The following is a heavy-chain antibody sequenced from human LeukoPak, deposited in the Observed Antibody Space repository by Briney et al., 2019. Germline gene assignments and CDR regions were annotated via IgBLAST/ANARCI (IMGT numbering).Heavy chain of an antibody. J-gene: IGHJ6*03. CDR1: GYTFTSYY. CDR3: ARDPRRSSGWSGYYYYYMDV. D-gene: IGHD6-19*01. V-gene: IGHV1-8*03. Sequence: ASVKVSCKASGYTFTSYYINWVRQATGQGLEWMGWMNPNSGNTGYAQKFQGRVTITRHTSISTAYMELSSLRSDDTAVYYCARDPRRSSGWSGYYYYYMDVWGKGTTVTVSS. CDR2: MNPNSGNT.